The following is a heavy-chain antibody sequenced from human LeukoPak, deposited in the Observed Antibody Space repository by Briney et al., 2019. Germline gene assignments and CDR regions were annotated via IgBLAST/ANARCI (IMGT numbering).Heavy chain of an antibody. CDR3: AKDLTRIAAAGATNWFDP. J-gene: IGHJ5*02. CDR2: ISGSGGST. D-gene: IGHD6-13*01. Sequence: GGSLRLSCAASGFTFSSYAMSWVRQAPGKGLEWVSAISGSGGSTYYADSVKGRFTISRDNSKNTLYLQMNSLRAEDTAVYYCAKDLTRIAAAGATNWFDPWGQGTLVTVSS. CDR1: GFTFSSYA. V-gene: IGHV3-23*01.